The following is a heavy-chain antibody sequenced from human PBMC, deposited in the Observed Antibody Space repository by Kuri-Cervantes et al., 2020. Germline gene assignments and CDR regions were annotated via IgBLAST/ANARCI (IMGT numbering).Heavy chain of an antibody. CDR2: IKSKTDGGTT. CDR3: ARESPWLLREGADY. CDR1: GFTFSNAW. D-gene: IGHD3-9*01. J-gene: IGHJ4*02. Sequence: GESLKISCAASGFTFSNAWMSWVRQAPGKVLEWVGRIKSKTDGGTTDYAAPVKGRFTISRDDSKNTLYLQMNSLRAEDTAVYYCARESPWLLREGADYWGQGTLVTVSS. V-gene: IGHV3-15*01.